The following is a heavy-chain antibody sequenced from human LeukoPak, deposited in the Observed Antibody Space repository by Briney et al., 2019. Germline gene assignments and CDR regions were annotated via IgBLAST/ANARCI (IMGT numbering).Heavy chain of an antibody. CDR1: GGSISSCY. D-gene: IGHD3-22*01. CDR3: ARGSSGYYYG. Sequence: SETLSLTCNVSGGSISSCYWSWIRQPAGKGLEWIGRMYISGSTNYNPSLKSRVTMSLDTSKNQFSLKLSSVTAADTAVYYCARGSSGYYYGWGQGTLVTVSS. J-gene: IGHJ4*02. V-gene: IGHV4-4*07. CDR2: MYISGST.